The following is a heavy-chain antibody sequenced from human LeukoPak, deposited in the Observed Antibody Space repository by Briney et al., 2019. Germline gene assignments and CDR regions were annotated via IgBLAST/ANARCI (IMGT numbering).Heavy chain of an antibody. CDR2: IKSKTDGRTT. Sequence: PGGSLRLSCAASGFTFSNAWMSWVPQAPGKGLEWVGRIKSKTDGRTTDYAAPVKGRFTISRDDSKNTLYLQMNSLKTEDTAVYYCTTRLAYDFWSGYYRLGTFDYWGQGTLVTVSS. CDR3: TTRLAYDFWSGYYRLGTFDY. D-gene: IGHD3-3*01. V-gene: IGHV3-15*01. CDR1: GFTFSNAW. J-gene: IGHJ4*02.